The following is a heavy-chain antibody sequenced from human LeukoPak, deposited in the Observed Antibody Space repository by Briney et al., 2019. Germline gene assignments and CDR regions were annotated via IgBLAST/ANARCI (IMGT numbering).Heavy chain of an antibody. CDR1: GFTFSNYW. D-gene: IGHD1-26*01. J-gene: IGHJ4*02. V-gene: IGHV3-74*01. Sequence: GGSLTLSCPASGFTFSNYWMHWVRQAPGEGLVWVSRINSDGSSTNYADSVEGRFTISTDNTKITLYLQMDSLRVEDTAVYYCARDYYGYYFDYWGQGTLVTVSS. CDR2: INSDGSST. CDR3: ARDYYGYYFDY.